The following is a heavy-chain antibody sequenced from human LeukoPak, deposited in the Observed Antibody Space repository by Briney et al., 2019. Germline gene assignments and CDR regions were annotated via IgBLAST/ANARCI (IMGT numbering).Heavy chain of an antibody. D-gene: IGHD3-22*01. Sequence: PGGSLRLSCAASGFTFSSYSMNWVRQAPGKGLEWASSISSSSSYIYYADSVKGRFTISRDNAKNSMYLQMNSLRAEDTAVYYCASSPSYYQSPNLDFWGQGTLVTVSS. CDR1: GFTFSSYS. J-gene: IGHJ4*02. CDR3: ASSPSYYQSPNLDF. V-gene: IGHV3-21*01. CDR2: ISSSSSYI.